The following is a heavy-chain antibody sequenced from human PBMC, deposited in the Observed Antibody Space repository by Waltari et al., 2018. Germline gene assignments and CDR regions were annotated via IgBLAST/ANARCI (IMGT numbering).Heavy chain of an antibody. Sequence: QVQLVESGGGVVQPGGSLRLSCAASGFTFSSYGMHGVRQAPGKGLEWVAFIRYDGSNKYYAYSVTCRFTISRYNSNNTLYLQMNSLRADDTAVYSCSKDTSRDSGSDWGFDYWGQGTLVTVSS. J-gene: IGHJ4*02. D-gene: IGHD5-12*01. V-gene: IGHV3-30*02. CDR1: GFTFSSYG. CDR2: IRYDGSNK. CDR3: SKDTSRDSGSDWGFDY.